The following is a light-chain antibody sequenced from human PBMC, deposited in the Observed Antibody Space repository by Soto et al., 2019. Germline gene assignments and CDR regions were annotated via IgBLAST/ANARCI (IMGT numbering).Light chain of an antibody. CDR3: QQYGSSPRT. CDR2: GAS. Sequence: EIVLTHSPGTLALSPCERAALSCSASQSVSSSYLAWYQQKPGQAPTLLIYGASIRAAGIPDRFSGSGSGTDFTLTIRRLEPDDFAVYYCQQYGSSPRTFGQGTKVDIK. CDR1: QSVSSSY. J-gene: IGKJ1*01. V-gene: IGKV3-20*01.